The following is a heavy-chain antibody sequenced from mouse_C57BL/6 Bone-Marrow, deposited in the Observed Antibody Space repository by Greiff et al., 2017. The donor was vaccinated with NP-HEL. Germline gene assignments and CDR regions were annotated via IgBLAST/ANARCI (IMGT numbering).Heavy chain of an antibody. CDR1: GFNIKDDY. J-gene: IGHJ3*01. CDR3: TTKYYGSSYTWFAY. D-gene: IGHD1-1*01. Sequence: EVQLQESGAELVRPGASVKLSCTASGFNIKDDYMHWVKQRPEQGLEWIGWIDPENGDTEYASKFQGKATITADKSSNTAYLQLSSLTSEDTAVYYCTTKYYGSSYTWFAYWGQGTLVTVSA. CDR2: IDPENGDT. V-gene: IGHV14-4*01.